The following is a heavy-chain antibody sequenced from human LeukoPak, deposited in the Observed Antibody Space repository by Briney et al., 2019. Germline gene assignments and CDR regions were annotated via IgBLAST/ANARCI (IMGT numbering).Heavy chain of an antibody. V-gene: IGHV3-21*01. D-gene: IGHD1-14*01. CDR1: GFIFNGYT. Sequence: GGSLRLSCEASGFIFNGYTMNWVRQAPGKGLEWVSSISSSGSNIYYADSVKGRFTISRDNAKNSLSMQMNSLRAEDTAVYYCAREPEPGDLDYWGQGTLVTVSS. CDR3: AREPEPGDLDY. CDR2: ISSSGSNI. J-gene: IGHJ4*02.